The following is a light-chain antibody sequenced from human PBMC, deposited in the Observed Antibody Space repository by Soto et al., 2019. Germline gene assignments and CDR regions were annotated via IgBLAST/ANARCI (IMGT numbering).Light chain of an antibody. J-gene: IGLJ1*01. CDR1: SSDVGSNNC. Sequence: QSVLTQPPSVSGSPGQSVTISCTGTSSDVGSNNCVSWYQQPPATAPKLMIYDVTSRPSGVSNRFSGSKSGNTASLTISGLQAEDEADYYCSSYTSSNTSVFGTGTKVTVL. CDR3: SSYTSSNTSV. V-gene: IGLV2-18*02. CDR2: DVT.